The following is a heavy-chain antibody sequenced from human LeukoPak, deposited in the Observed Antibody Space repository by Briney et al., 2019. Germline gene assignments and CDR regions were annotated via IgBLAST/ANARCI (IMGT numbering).Heavy chain of an antibody. D-gene: IGHD6-13*01. CDR3: ARTEGIAAAPPEYYYYGMDV. V-gene: IGHV1-69*05. J-gene: IGHJ6*02. CDR2: IIPIFGTA. CDR1: GGTFSSYA. Sequence: SVKVSCKASGGTFSSYAISWVRQAPGQGLEWMGGIIPIFGTANYAQKFQGRVTITTDESTSTAYMELSSLRSEDTAVYYCARTEGIAAAPPEYYYYGMDVWGQGTTVTVSS.